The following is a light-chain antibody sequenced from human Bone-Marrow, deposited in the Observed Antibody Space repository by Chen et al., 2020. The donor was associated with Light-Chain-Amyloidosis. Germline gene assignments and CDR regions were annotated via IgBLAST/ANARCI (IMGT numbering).Light chain of an antibody. J-gene: IGKJ1*01. Sequence: EIVMTRSPDTLSVSPGETATLSCRASESVGSNVAWHQQRPGQAPRLLIYSASIRATGVPARFRGSVSGTEFTLTISSPQSEDSALYYCQQYKNWPPWTFGQGTKVEIK. CDR2: SAS. CDR3: QQYKNWPPWT. CDR1: ESVGSN. V-gene: IGKV3-15*01.